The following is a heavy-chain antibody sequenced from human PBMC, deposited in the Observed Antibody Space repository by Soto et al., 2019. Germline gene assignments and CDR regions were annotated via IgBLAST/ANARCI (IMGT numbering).Heavy chain of an antibody. CDR3: ARESGENWTSEAH. D-gene: IGHD1-1*01. Sequence: QVQQLESGPGLVKPWDTLSLTCTVSGAYVSDFSWSWSRQPAGKGLEWIGRITVNGITQYTPSFRSRVTMSMDTSRNQLSLNLQSATDADTALYYCARESGENWTSEAHWGQGTLVTLYS. CDR1: GAYVSDFS. J-gene: IGHJ1*01. V-gene: IGHV4-4*07. CDR2: ITVNGIT.